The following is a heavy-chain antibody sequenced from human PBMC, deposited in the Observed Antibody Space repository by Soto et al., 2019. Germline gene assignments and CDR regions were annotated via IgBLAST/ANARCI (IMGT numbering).Heavy chain of an antibody. CDR3: ARGYSSSWYPHWYFDL. V-gene: IGHV3-53*04. CDR2: IYSGGST. Sequence: EVQLVESGGSLVQPGGSLRLSCAASGFTVSSNYMSWVRQAPGKGLEWVSVIYSGGSTYYADSVKGRFTISRHNSKSTLYLQMNSLGAEDTAVYYCARGYSSSWYPHWYFDLWGRGTLVTVSS. J-gene: IGHJ2*01. CDR1: GFTVSSNY. D-gene: IGHD6-13*01.